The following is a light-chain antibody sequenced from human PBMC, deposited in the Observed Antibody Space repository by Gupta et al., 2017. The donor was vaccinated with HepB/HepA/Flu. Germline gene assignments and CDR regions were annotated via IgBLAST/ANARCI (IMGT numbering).Light chain of an antibody. CDR2: AAS. V-gene: IGKV1-39*01. CDR3: QQKYSTPYT. J-gene: IGKJ2*01. CDR1: QRISSY. Sequence: DIQMTPSPSSLSASVRDRVTIPCRASQRISSYFNWYHQKPGESPKLLLYAASSSQGAVPSRLSGSRSGTDVSLTISSLQPEDFSTYYCQQKYSTPYTFGQGTKLEIK.